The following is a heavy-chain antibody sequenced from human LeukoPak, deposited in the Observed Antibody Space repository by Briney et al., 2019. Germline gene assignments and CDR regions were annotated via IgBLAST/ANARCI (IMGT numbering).Heavy chain of an antibody. CDR2: IYSGGST. J-gene: IGHJ6*02. V-gene: IGHV3-66*01. CDR3: ATVTFSYYYYGMDV. Sequence: GGSLRLSCAASGFTVSSNYMSWVRQAPGKGLEWVSVIYSGGSTYYADSVKGRFTISRDNSKNTLYLQMNSLRAEDTAVYYCATVTFSYYYYGMDVWGQGTTVTVSS. D-gene: IGHD3-16*01. CDR1: GFTVSSNY.